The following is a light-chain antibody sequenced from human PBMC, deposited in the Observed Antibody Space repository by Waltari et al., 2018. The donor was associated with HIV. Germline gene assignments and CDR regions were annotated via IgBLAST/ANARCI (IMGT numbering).Light chain of an antibody. J-gene: IGKJ1*01. CDR3: QQYNNWPPWT. CDR2: DAS. Sequence: EIVMTQSPAILSVSPGERVTLSCRASQSVSSSLAWYQQQPGQAPRLLIYDASTRATGIPVRFSGSGSGTEFTLTISSLQSEDFALYYCQQYNNWPPWTFGQGTKVEIK. V-gene: IGKV3-15*01. CDR1: QSVSSS.